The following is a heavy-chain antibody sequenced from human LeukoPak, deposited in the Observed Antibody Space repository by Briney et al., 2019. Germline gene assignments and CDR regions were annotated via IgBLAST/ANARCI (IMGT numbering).Heavy chain of an antibody. CDR3: ARMFGYSYGFTFDY. V-gene: IGHV4-31*03. CDR1: GGSISSGGYY. D-gene: IGHD5-18*01. Sequence: SETLSLTCTVSGGSISSGGYYWSWIRQHPGKGLEWIGYIYYSGSTYYNPSLKSRVTISVDTSKNQFSLKLSSVAAADTAVYYCARMFGYSYGFTFDYWGQGTLVTVSS. J-gene: IGHJ4*02. CDR2: IYYSGST.